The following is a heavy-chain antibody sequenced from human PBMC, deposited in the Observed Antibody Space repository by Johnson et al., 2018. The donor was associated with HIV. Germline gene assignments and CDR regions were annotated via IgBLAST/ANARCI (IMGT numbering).Heavy chain of an antibody. Sequence: QVQLVESGGGVVQPGRSLRLSCAASGFTFSSYAIHWVRQAPAKGLEWVAVISYDGSDKYYADSVQGRFTLSRDNSQNTLYLQMNSLRAEDTAVYYCARDAPNFFHSSGVRDDAFDIWGPGTMVTVSS. D-gene: IGHD3-22*01. V-gene: IGHV3-30*14. CDR2: ISYDGSDK. CDR3: ARDAPNFFHSSGVRDDAFDI. J-gene: IGHJ3*02. CDR1: GFTFSSYA.